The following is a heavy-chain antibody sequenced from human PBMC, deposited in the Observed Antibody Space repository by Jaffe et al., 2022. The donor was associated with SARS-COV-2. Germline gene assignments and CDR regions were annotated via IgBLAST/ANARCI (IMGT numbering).Heavy chain of an antibody. Sequence: QVHLVQSGGGVVQPGTSLRLSCVASGFVFHTSAMHWLRQAPGKGLEWVALISLDGTNQYYADSVKGRFTISRDNSNNTLFVQMNSLRPEDTAVYFCATAHYDSHDFPSEAIHFWGQGALVTVSS. J-gene: IGHJ4*02. CDR2: ISLDGTNQ. V-gene: IGHV3-30-3*01. D-gene: IGHD3-22*01. CDR1: GFVFHTSA. CDR3: ATAHYDSHDFPSEAIHF.